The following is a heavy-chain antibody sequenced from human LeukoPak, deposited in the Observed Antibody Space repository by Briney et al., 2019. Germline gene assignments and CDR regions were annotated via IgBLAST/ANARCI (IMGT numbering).Heavy chain of an antibody. CDR1: GGTFSSYA. D-gene: IGHD2-2*02. V-gene: IGHV1-69*04. CDR3: ARWGYCSSTSCYRGSGYYYYGMDV. J-gene: IGHJ6*02. Sequence: ASVKVSCKASGGTFSSYAISWVRQAPGQGLEWMGRIIPIFGIANYAQKFQGRVTITADKSTSTAYMELSSLRSEDTAVYYCARWGYCSSTSCYRGSGYYYYGMDVWGQGTTVTVSS. CDR2: IIPIFGIA.